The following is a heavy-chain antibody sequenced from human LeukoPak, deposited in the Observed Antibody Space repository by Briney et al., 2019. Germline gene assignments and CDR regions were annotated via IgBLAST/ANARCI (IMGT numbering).Heavy chain of an antibody. CDR2: IFHSGGT. J-gene: IGHJ4*02. Sequence: SETLSLTCAVSGGSITSTTWWTWVRQPPGKSLEWIGEIFHSGGTNYNPSLKSRVTMSVNTSKNQFSLKLSSVTAADTAVYYCARGAGTVNFDYWGQGTLVTVSS. CDR3: ARGAGTVNFDY. D-gene: IGHD6-19*01. V-gene: IGHV4-4*02. CDR1: GGSITSTTW.